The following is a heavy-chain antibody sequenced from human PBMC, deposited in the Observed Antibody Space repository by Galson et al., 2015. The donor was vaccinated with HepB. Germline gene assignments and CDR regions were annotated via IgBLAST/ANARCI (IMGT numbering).Heavy chain of an antibody. V-gene: IGHV3-7*01. CDR2: IKQDGSEK. CDR3: VRDRNRYSSGYYYFDN. D-gene: IGHD6-19*01. J-gene: IGHJ4*02. CDR1: GFVFSTYW. Sequence: SLRLSCAASGFVFSTYWMSWVRQAPGKGLEWVANIKQDGSEKNYVDSVKGRFTISRDNAKNSLYLQMSSLRAEDTAMYYCVRDRNRYSSGYYYFDNWGQGTLVTVSS.